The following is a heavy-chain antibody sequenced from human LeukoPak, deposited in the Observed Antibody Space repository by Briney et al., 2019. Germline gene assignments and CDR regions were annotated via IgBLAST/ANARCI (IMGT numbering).Heavy chain of an antibody. V-gene: IGHV3-73*01. J-gene: IGHJ6*02. D-gene: IGHD2-15*01. CDR2: IRSKANSYAT. Sequence: SGGSLRLSCAASGFTFSGSAMHWVRQASGKGLEWVGRIRSKANSYATAYAASVKGRFTISRDDSKNTAYLQMNSLKTEDTAVYYCAREGFVGYMDVWGQGTTVTVSS. CDR3: AREGFVGYMDV. CDR1: GFTFSGSA.